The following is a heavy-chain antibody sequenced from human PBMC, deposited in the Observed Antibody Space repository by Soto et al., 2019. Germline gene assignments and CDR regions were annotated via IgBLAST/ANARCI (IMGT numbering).Heavy chain of an antibody. CDR2: IVVGSGNT. D-gene: IGHD6-13*01. V-gene: IGHV1-58*02. CDR1: GFTFTSSA. J-gene: IGHJ3*02. Sequence: SVKVCCKASGFTFTSSAMQWVRQARGQRLEWIGWIVVGSGNTNYAQKLQGRVTMTTDTSTSTAYMELRSLRSDDTAVYYCARVAAAGYDAFDIWG. CDR3: ARVAAAGYDAFDI.